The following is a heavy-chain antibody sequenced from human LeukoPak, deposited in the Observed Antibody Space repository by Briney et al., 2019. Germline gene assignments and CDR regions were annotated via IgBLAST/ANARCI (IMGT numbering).Heavy chain of an antibody. CDR1: GFTVSSNY. Sequence: GGSLRLSCAASGFTVSSNYMTWVRQAPGKGLEWVSGISGSGGSTYYADSVKGRFTISRDNSKNTLYLQMNSLRAEDTALYYCANARGTSSSYFDLWGRGTLVTVSS. D-gene: IGHD6-6*01. V-gene: IGHV3-23*01. CDR3: ANARGTSSSYFDL. CDR2: ISGSGGST. J-gene: IGHJ2*01.